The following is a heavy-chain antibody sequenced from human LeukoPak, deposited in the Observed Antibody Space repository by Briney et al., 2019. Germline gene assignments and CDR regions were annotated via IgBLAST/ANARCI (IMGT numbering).Heavy chain of an antibody. CDR1: GGSISSSSYY. CDR3: TRQYSSGRGDFDY. V-gene: IGHV4-39*01. Sequence: NPSETLSLTCTVSGGSISSSSYYWGWTRQPPGKGLEWIGSIYYSGSTYYSPSLKSRITISVDTSKNQFSLKMSSVTAADTALYYCTRQYSSGRGDFDYWGQGTRVTVSS. CDR2: IYYSGST. D-gene: IGHD6-19*01. J-gene: IGHJ4*02.